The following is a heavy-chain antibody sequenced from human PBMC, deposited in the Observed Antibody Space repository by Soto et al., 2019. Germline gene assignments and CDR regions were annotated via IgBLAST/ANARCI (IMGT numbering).Heavy chain of an antibody. CDR1: GGSISSGGYS. CDR2: IYHSGNT. J-gene: IGHJ4*02. CDR3: AAGGGLPRYY. D-gene: IGHD5-12*01. V-gene: IGHV4-30-2*01. Sequence: SENLSLNCVVSGGSISSGGYSWSWIRQQPGKGLEWIGYIYHSGNTYYNPSLKSQVTKSVDRSKNQFSLKLSSVTVADTAVYYCAAGGGLPRYYWGQGTLVTVSS.